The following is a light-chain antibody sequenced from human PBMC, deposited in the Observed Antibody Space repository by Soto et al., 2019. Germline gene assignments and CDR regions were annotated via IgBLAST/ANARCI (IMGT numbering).Light chain of an antibody. CDR1: QSITKW. J-gene: IGKJ1*01. CDR2: QAS. CDR3: LKYDSYPRK. Sequence: NQMTHSPSTLSASVLYIVTITCRSSQSITKWLASYQQKPGKAPKVLIYQASSLERGVPSRFSGSGSGTEFALTISSLQPDDFATDYCLKYDSYPRKFGQGTKVDIK. V-gene: IGKV1-5*03.